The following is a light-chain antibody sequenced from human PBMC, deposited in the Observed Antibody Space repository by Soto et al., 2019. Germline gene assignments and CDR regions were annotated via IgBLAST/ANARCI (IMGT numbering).Light chain of an antibody. Sequence: EIVMTQSPATLSLSPGERATLSCRASQSVSSNLAWYQQKPGQAPRLLMYGASTRATGMSARFSGSGSGTEFSLTISSLQSEDFAVYYCQQYNNWPYTFGQGTKVDIK. CDR1: QSVSSN. CDR2: GAS. V-gene: IGKV3-15*01. CDR3: QQYNNWPYT. J-gene: IGKJ2*01.